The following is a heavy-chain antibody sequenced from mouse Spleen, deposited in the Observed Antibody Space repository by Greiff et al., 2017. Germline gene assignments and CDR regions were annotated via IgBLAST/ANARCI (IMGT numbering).Heavy chain of an antibody. CDR1: GFTFSSYA. V-gene: IGHV5-6-5*01. Sequence: DVQLVESGGGLVKPGGSLKLSCAASGFTFSSYAMSWVRQTPEKRLEWVASISSGGSTYYPDSVKGRFTISRDNARNILYLQMSSLRSEDTAMYYCARGHHYFDYWGQGTTLTVSS. CDR3: ARGHHYFDY. CDR2: ISSGGST. J-gene: IGHJ2*01.